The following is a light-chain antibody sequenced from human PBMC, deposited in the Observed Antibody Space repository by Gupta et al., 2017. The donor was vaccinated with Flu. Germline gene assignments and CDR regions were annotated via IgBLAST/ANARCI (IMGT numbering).Light chain of an antibody. CDR3: QQRSRT. CDR2: DAS. Sequence: EIVLTQSPATLSLSPGERATLSCRASQSVSNYLAWYQQKPGQAPRLLIYDASNRATGIPDRFSGSGSGTDFTLTISSLEPEDFAIYYCQQRSRTFGQGTKLEIK. J-gene: IGKJ2*01. CDR1: QSVSNY. V-gene: IGKV3-11*01.